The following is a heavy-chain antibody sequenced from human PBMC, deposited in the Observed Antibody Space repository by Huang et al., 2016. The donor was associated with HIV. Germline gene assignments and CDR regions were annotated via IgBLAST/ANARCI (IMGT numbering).Heavy chain of an antibody. Sequence: EVQLVESGGGLVKPGGSLRLSCAASGFTFSNAWMSWVRQAPGKGLEWVGRIKSKTDGGTTDYAAPVKGRFTISRDDSKNTLYLQMNSLKTEATAVYYCTTVKSGYELYYYYYYMDVWGKGTTVTVSS. CDR3: TTVKSGYELYYYYYYMDV. V-gene: IGHV3-15*01. D-gene: IGHD5-12*01. CDR1: GFTFSNAW. CDR2: IKSKTDGGTT. J-gene: IGHJ6*03.